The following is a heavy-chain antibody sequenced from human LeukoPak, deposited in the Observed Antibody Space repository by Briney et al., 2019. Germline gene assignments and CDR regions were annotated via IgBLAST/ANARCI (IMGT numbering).Heavy chain of an antibody. J-gene: IGHJ4*02. Sequence: PSETLSLTCTVSGGSISSSSYYWGWIRQPPGKGLEWIGSIYYSGSTYYNPSLKSRVTISVDTSKNQFPLKLSSVTAADTAVYYCARQAHIVVVPAAPFDYWGQGTLVTVSS. V-gene: IGHV4-39*01. CDR1: GGSISSSSYY. CDR3: ARQAHIVVVPAAPFDY. D-gene: IGHD2-2*01. CDR2: IYYSGST.